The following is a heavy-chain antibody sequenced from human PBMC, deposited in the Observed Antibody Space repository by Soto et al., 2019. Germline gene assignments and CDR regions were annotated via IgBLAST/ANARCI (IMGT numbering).Heavy chain of an antibody. V-gene: IGHV3-43*01. J-gene: IGHJ4*02. CDR3: AKDSSGYDVAFDY. CDR1: GFSFDDYT. CDR2: ISLHGTTS. Sequence: GTLRLSCAASGFSFDDYTIYGVRQAQGKGLELVSLISLHGTTSYYADSLKGRFTISRDNSKNSLFLQMNNLRTEDTALYYWAKDSSGYDVAFDYWGQGALVTVSS. D-gene: IGHD5-12*01.